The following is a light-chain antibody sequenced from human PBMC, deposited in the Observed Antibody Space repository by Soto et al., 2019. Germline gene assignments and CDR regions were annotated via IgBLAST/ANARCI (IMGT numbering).Light chain of an antibody. J-gene: IGKJ1*01. CDR2: GES. CDR3: QQYDDWPRT. V-gene: IGKV3-15*01. CDR1: QSVSSN. Sequence: EIVMTQSPATLSVSPGERATLSCRASQSVSSNLAWYQQKPGQAPRILIYGESTRATGIPDRFSGSGSGTELTLTISSLQSEDFAVYYCQQYDDWPRTCGQGTKVDIK.